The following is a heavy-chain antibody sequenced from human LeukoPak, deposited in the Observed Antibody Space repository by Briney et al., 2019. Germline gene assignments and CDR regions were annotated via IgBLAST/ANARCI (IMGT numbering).Heavy chain of an antibody. CDR3: ARGGSGGRKPIDY. CDR2: IYYSGST. J-gene: IGHJ4*02. D-gene: IGHD2-15*01. Sequence: SETLSLTCTVSGGSISSSSYYWGWIRQPPGKGLEWIGSIYYSGSTYYNPSLKSRVTISVDRSKNQFSLKLSSVTAADTAVYYCARGGSGGRKPIDYWGQGTLVTVSS. CDR1: GGSISSSSYY. V-gene: IGHV4-39*01.